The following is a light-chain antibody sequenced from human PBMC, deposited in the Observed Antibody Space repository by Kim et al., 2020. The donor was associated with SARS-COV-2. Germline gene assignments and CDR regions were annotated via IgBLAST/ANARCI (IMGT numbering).Light chain of an antibody. CDR3: QQYNAHPWT. Sequence: DIQMTQSPSTLSASVGDRVTISCRASQTITNYLAWYQQKPGKAPNLLIYKASNLEGGVPSRFSGSGSATQFTLTISSLQPDDAATYYCQQYNAHPWTFRRGTKVDIK. J-gene: IGKJ1*01. CDR2: KAS. CDR1: QTITNY. V-gene: IGKV1-5*03.